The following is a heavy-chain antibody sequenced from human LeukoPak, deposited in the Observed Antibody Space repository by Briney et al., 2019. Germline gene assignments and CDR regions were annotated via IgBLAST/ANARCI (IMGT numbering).Heavy chain of an antibody. V-gene: IGHV4-4*07. CDR2: VDTSGRT. CDR3: AREPRSPGGRGRPFDF. Sequence: SETLSLTCTVSGGSISGYYWSWIRQPAGKGLEWIGHVDTSGRTNYNSSLMSRVTMSVDTSKNQFSLRLTSVTAADTAVYYCAREPRSPGGRGRPFDFWGQGTLVTVSS. J-gene: IGHJ4*02. CDR1: GGSISGYY. D-gene: IGHD2-15*01.